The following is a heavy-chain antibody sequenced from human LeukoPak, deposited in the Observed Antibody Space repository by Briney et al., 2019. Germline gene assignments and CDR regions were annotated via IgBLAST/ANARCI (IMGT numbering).Heavy chain of an antibody. CDR3: ARDHCSSTSCSPALGYGMDV. J-gene: IGHJ6*02. V-gene: IGHV1-18*01. D-gene: IGHD2-2*01. CDR1: GYTFTSYG. CDR2: ISAYNGNT. Sequence: ASVKVSCKASGYTFTSYGISWARQAPGQGLEWMGWISAYNGNTNYAQKLQGRVTMTTDTSTSTAYMELRSLRSDDTAVYYCARDHCSSTSCSPALGYGMDVWGQGTTVTVSS.